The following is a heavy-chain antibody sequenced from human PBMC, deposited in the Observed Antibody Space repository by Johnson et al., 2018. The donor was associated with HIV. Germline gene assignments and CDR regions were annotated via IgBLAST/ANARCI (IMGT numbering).Heavy chain of an antibody. V-gene: IGHV3-11*04. D-gene: IGHD6-13*01. CDR1: GFTFSDYY. CDR3: AKDIEGSSWWTPHDPDDAFDI. CDR2: ISSSGSTI. Sequence: QEQLVESGGGLVKPGGSLRLSCAASGFTFSDYYMSWIRQAPGKGLEWISYISSSGSTIYYADSVKGRFPISRDNSKNTLYLQMNSLRAEDPAVYYCAKDIEGSSWWTPHDPDDAFDIWGQGTMVTVSS. J-gene: IGHJ3*02.